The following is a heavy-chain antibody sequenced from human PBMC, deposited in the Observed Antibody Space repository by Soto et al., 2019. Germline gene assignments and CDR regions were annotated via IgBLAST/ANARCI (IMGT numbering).Heavy chain of an antibody. D-gene: IGHD2-21*01. CDR2: IYPGDSDT. J-gene: IGHJ4*02. CDR3: ARTDGYEIEY. CDR1: GYICVSYW. Sequence: PGECLKIACKASGYICVSYWLAGVRQMPGKGLEWMGSIYPGDSDTTNSPSFQGQVTMSVEKSITTVYLQWSSLKASDTAMYYCARTDGYEIEYWGQGTLVTVSS. V-gene: IGHV5-51*01.